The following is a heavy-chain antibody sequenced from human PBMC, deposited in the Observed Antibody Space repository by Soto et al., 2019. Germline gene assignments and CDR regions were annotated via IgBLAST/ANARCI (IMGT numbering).Heavy chain of an antibody. J-gene: IGHJ4*02. CDR2: INAGNGNT. V-gene: IGHV1-3*05. CDR1: GYTFTSYA. D-gene: IGHD2-21*02. CDR3: ARSILVVTALDY. Sequence: QVQLVQSGAEEKKPGASVKVSCKASGYTFTSYAMHWVRQAPGQRLEWMGWINAGNGNTKYSQKFQGRVTITRDTSASTADMELSSLRSDDTAVYYCARSILVVTALDYWGQGTLVTVSS.